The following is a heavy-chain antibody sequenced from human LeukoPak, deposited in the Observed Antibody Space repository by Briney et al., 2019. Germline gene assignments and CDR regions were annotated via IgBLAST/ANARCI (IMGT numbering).Heavy chain of an antibody. V-gene: IGHV3-23*01. CDR2: IRDSGGST. CDR1: GFTFSSYA. Sequence: GGSLRLSCAASGFTFSSYAMSWVRQAPGKGLEWVSVIRDSGGSTYYADSVKGRFTISRDNSKNSLYLQMNSLRAEDTAVYYCAKDTVHSTSSIDYWGQGTLVTVSS. J-gene: IGHJ4*02. D-gene: IGHD6-6*01. CDR3: AKDTVHSTSSIDY.